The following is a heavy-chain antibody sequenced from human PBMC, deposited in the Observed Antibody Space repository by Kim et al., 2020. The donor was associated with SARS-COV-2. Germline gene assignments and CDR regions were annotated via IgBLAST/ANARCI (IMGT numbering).Heavy chain of an antibody. Sequence: GGSLRLSCAASGFTFSNAWMSWVRQAPGKGLEWVGRIKSKTDGGTTDYAAPVKGRFTISRDDSKNTLYLQMNSLKTEDTAVYYCTTLTARDYYYYGMDVWGQGTTVTVSS. CDR3: TTLTARDYYYYGMDV. J-gene: IGHJ6*02. CDR2: IKSKTDGGTT. CDR1: GFTFSNAW. D-gene: IGHD3-16*01. V-gene: IGHV3-15*01.